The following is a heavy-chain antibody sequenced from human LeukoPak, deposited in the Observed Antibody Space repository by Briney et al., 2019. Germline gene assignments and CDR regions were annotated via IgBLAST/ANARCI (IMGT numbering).Heavy chain of an antibody. J-gene: IGHJ4*02. V-gene: IGHV3-48*01. CDR2: ITSSSSTI. CDR1: GFTFDAYA. Sequence: GGSLRLSCAASGFTFDAYAMNWVRQAPGKGLEWLSYITSSSSTIYYADSVKGRFTISRDNAKNSLYLQMNSLRAEDTAVYYCAREGIIWGTYRYFDYWGQGTLVTVSP. D-gene: IGHD3-16*02. CDR3: AREGIIWGTYRYFDY.